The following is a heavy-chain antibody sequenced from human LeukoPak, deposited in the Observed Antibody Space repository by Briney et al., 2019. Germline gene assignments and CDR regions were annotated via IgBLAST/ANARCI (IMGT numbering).Heavy chain of an antibody. CDR2: IKQEGSEK. CDR3: ARARRDCSSTSCYTSFWFDP. Sequence: PGGSLRLSCAASGFTFSTYWMSWVRQAPGKGLEWVANIKQEGSEKYYVDSVKGRFTMSRDNAKNSLYLQMNSLRAEDTAVYYCARARRDCSSTSCYTSFWFDPWGQGTLVTVSS. D-gene: IGHD2-2*02. V-gene: IGHV3-7*01. CDR1: GFTFSTYW. J-gene: IGHJ5*02.